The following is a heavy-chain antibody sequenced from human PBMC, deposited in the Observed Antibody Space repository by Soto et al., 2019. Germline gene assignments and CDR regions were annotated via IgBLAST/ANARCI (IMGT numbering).Heavy chain of an antibody. CDR3: ARGHGSSDAFDI. CDR1: VDTFTICY. CDR2: MNPNSGNT. J-gene: IGHJ3*02. D-gene: IGHD3-10*01. V-gene: IGHV1-8*01. Sequence: SVEPCSNSSVDTFTICYIKCVRQATGQGLEWMGWMNPNSGNTGYAQKFQGRVTMTRNTSISTAYMELSSLRSEDTAVYYCARGHGSSDAFDIWGQGTMVTVSS.